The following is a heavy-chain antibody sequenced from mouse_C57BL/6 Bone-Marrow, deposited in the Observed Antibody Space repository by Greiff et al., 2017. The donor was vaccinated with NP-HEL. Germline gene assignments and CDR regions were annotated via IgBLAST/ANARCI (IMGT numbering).Heavy chain of an antibody. CDR2: ISSGSSTI. CDR1: GFTFSDYG. CDR3: ARDGYYVRFAY. J-gene: IGHJ3*01. Sequence: EVQLVESGGGLVKPGGSLKLSCAASGFTFSDYGMHWVRQAPEKGLEWVAYISSGSSTIYYADTVKGRFTISRDNAKNTLFLQMTSLRSEDTAMYYCARDGYYVRFAYWGQGTLVTVSA. D-gene: IGHD2-3*01. V-gene: IGHV5-17*01.